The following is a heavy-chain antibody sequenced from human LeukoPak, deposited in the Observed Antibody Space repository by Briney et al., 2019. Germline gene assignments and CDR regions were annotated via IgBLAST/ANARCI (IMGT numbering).Heavy chain of an antibody. Sequence: ASETLSLTCTVSGGSISSYYLSWIRQPPGKGLEWIGYIYYSGSTNYNPSLKSRVTISVDTSKNQFSLKLSSVTAADTAVYYCAKERGDSSGSFDYRGQGTPVTVSS. CDR3: AKERGDSSGSFDY. CDR1: GGSISSYY. CDR2: IYYSGST. D-gene: IGHD3-22*01. V-gene: IGHV4-59*01. J-gene: IGHJ4*02.